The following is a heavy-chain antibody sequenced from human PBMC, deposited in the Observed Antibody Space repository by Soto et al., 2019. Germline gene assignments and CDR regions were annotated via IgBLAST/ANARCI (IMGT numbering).Heavy chain of an antibody. CDR1: GDSMTSSSYY. CDR2: IYYSERTSYNSGST. J-gene: IGHJ6*02. Sequence: SETLSLTCTVSGDSMTSSSYYWGWIRQPPGKGLEWIGSIYYSERTSYNSGSTYYSPSLKSRVTISGDTSKSQFSLKLSSVTAADTAVYYCASVRRFYYDSSGYYYGMDVWGQGTTVTVSS. D-gene: IGHD3-22*01. CDR3: ASVRRFYYDSSGYYYGMDV. V-gene: IGHV4-39*01.